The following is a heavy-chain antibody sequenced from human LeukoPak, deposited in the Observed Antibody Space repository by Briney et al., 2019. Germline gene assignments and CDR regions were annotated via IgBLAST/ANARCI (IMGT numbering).Heavy chain of an antibody. CDR2: ISYDGSNK. CDR3: AREYYYDCSGYYPTFDY. Sequence: PGGSLRLSCAASGFTFSSYAMHWVRQAPGKGLEWVAVISYDGSNKYYADSVKGRFTISRDNSKNTLYLQMNSLRAEDTAVYHCAREYYYDCSGYYPTFDYWGQGTLVTVSS. CDR1: GFTFSSYA. V-gene: IGHV3-30-3*01. J-gene: IGHJ4*02. D-gene: IGHD3-22*01.